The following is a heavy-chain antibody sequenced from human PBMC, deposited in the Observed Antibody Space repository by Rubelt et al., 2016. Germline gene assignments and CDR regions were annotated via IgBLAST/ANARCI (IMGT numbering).Heavy chain of an antibody. J-gene: IGHJ6*02. CDR1: GYSFTDYG. V-gene: IGHV1-46*01. Sequence: QVQLVQSGVEVKKPGASVKVSCKASGYSFTDYGITWVRQAPGQGLEWMGMINPSGGSTSYAQNFQGRVTMPRDMSTSTVYMELSSLRSDATAVYYCARTYYYGSQGMDVWGQGTTVTVSS. CDR3: ARTYYYGSQGMDV. D-gene: IGHD3-10*01. CDR2: INPSGGST.